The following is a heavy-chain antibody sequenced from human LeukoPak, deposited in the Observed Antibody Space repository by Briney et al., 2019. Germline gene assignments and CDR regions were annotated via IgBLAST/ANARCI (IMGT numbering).Heavy chain of an antibody. J-gene: IGHJ4*02. Sequence: SETLSLTCTVSGGSISSYYWSWIRQPPGKGLEWIGYIYYSGSTNYNPSLKSRVTISVDTSKNQFSLKLSSVTAADTAVYYCARGHSSGWPFFDYWGQGTLVTVSS. D-gene: IGHD6-19*01. CDR2: IYYSGST. V-gene: IGHV4-59*01. CDR3: ARGHSSGWPFFDY. CDR1: GGSISSYY.